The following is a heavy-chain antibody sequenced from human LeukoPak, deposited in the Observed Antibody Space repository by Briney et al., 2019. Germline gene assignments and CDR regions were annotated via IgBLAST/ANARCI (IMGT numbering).Heavy chain of an antibody. CDR3: ARGYGSGPYYYYGMDV. Sequence: SETLSPTCAVSGGSISSGGYSWSWIRQPPGKGLEWIGYIYHSGSTYYNPSLKSRVTISVDRSKNQFSLKLSSVTAADTAVYYCARGYGSGPYYYYGMDVWGQGTTVTVSS. CDR1: GGSISSGGYS. D-gene: IGHD3-10*01. J-gene: IGHJ6*02. CDR2: IYHSGST. V-gene: IGHV4-30-2*01.